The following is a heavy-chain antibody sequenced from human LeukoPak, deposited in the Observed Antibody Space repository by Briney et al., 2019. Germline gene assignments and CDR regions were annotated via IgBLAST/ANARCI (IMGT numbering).Heavy chain of an antibody. V-gene: IGHV4-30-2*01. J-gene: IGHJ3*02. Sequence: SQTLSLTCTVSGGSISSGGYYWSWIRQPPGKGLEWIGYIYHSGSTYYNPSLKSRVTISVDRSKNQFSLKLSSVTAADTAVYYCARAMAPLDAFDIWGQGTMVTVSS. CDR1: GGSISSGGYY. D-gene: IGHD3-10*01. CDR2: IYHSGST. CDR3: ARAMAPLDAFDI.